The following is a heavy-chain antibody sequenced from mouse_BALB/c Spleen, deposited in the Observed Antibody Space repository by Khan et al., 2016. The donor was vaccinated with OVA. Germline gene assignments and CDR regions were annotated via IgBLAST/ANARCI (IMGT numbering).Heavy chain of an antibody. Sequence: EVQLVESGGDLVKPGGSLKLSCAASGFTFSTFGMSWVRQTPDKRLEWVATISTGGSYTYYPDIVKGRFIISGDNAKNTLDLQMSSLKSEDTAMYYCTRLAYYYDSGGFAYWGQGTLVTVSA. V-gene: IGHV5-6*01. CDR2: ISTGGSYT. CDR1: GFTFSTFG. CDR3: TRLAYYYDSGGFAY. J-gene: IGHJ3*01. D-gene: IGHD1-1*01.